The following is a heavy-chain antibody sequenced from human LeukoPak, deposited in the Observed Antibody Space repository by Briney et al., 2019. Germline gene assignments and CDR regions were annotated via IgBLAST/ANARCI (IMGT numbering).Heavy chain of an antibody. CDR2: INHSGST. Sequence: PSKTLSLTCAVYGGSFSGYYWSWIRQPPGKGLEWIGEINHSGSTNYNPSLKSRVTISVDTSKNQFSLKLSSVTAADTAVYYCAGAYCGGDCYYCAFDIWGQGTMVTVSS. V-gene: IGHV4-34*01. CDR1: GGSFSGYY. J-gene: IGHJ3*02. D-gene: IGHD2-21*01. CDR3: AGAYCGGDCYYCAFDI.